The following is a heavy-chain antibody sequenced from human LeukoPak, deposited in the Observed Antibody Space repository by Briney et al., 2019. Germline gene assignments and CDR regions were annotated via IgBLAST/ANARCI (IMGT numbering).Heavy chain of an antibody. CDR2: ISGSGGST. Sequence: GGSLRLTCAASGFTFSSYAMSWVRQAPGKGLEWVSAISGSGGSTYYADSVKGRFTISRDNSKNTLYLQMNSLRAEDTAVYYCAKDAVDYEGVNWFDPWGQGTLVTVSS. J-gene: IGHJ5*02. D-gene: IGHD3-16*01. CDR3: AKDAVDYEGVNWFDP. V-gene: IGHV3-23*01. CDR1: GFTFSSYA.